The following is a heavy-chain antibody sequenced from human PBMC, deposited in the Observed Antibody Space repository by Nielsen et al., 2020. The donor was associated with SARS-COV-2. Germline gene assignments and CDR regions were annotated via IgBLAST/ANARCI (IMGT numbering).Heavy chain of an antibody. D-gene: IGHD3-10*01. Sequence: GGSLRLSCAASGFIFTSHAMHWVRQAPGKGLEWVAVVSYDGRNQYYADSVRGRFTISRDNSKNTLALQLDSLRAEDTAVYYCARDRGWKLGIADYWGQGTLVTVSS. CDR3: ARDRGWKLGIADY. J-gene: IGHJ4*02. CDR2: VSYDGRNQ. CDR1: GFIFTSHA. V-gene: IGHV3-30*03.